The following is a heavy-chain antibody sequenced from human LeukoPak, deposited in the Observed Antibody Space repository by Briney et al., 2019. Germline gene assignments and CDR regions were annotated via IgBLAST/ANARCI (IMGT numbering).Heavy chain of an antibody. J-gene: IGHJ6*02. Sequence: GGSLRLSCAASGFTFSSYAMHWVRQAPGKGLEGVAVKSYDGSNKYYADSVKGRFTISRDNSKNTLYLQMNSLRAEDTAVYYCASGYYYGSGDFYYGMDVWGQGTTVTVSS. CDR1: GFTFSSYA. D-gene: IGHD3-10*01. CDR2: KSYDGSNK. CDR3: ASGYYYGSGDFYYGMDV. V-gene: IGHV3-30-3*01.